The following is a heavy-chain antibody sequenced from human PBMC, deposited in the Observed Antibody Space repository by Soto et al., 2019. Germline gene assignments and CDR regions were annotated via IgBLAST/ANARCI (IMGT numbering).Heavy chain of an antibody. J-gene: IGHJ6*02. V-gene: IGHV1-3*01. Sequence: ASVKVSCKASGYTFTTYALHWVRQAPGQGLEWMGWINAGNGNTKYSQSFQGRVTITRDTSASTAHMELSSLTSEDTAVYYCARNLGDFWGGYSGYYYMDVWGQGTTVTVSS. CDR1: GYTFTTYA. CDR2: INAGNGNT. CDR3: ARNLGDFWGGYSGYYYMDV. D-gene: IGHD3-3*01.